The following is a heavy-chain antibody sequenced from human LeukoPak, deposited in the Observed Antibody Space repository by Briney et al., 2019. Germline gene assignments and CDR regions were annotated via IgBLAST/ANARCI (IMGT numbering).Heavy chain of an antibody. D-gene: IGHD5-18*01. CDR1: GGSFSGYY. CDR2: INHSGST. CDR3: ARGPGGYSYGYYFDY. V-gene: IGHV4-34*01. Sequence: SETLSLTCAVYGGSFSGYYWSWIRQPPGKGLEWIGEINHSGSTNYNPSLKSRGTISVDTSKNQFSLKLSSVTAADTAVYYCARGPGGYSYGYYFDYWGQGTLVTVSS. J-gene: IGHJ4*02.